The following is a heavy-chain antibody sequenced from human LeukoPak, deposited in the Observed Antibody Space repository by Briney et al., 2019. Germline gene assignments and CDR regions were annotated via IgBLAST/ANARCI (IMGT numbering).Heavy chain of an antibody. D-gene: IGHD4-17*01. J-gene: IGHJ4*02. CDR2: ISGGGGST. CDR1: GFTFTSYS. CDR3: ARGATVTTAYFDY. Sequence: AGGSLRLSCAASGFTFTSYSMNWVRQAPGKGLEWVSTISGGGGSTYYADSVKGRFTISRDNSKNTLYLQMTSLRAEDTAVYYCARGATVTTAYFDYWGQGTLVTVSS. V-gene: IGHV3-23*01.